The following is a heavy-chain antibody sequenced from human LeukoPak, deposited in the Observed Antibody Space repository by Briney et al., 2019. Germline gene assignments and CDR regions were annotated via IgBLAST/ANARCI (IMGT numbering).Heavy chain of an antibody. D-gene: IGHD5-18*01. CDR1: GGTFSSYA. CDR3: ARSGGGGGYSYGYESYFDY. CDR2: IIPIFGTA. V-gene: IGHV1-69*05. Sequence: SVKVSCKASGGTFSSYAISWVRQAPGQGLESMGRIIPIFGTANYAQKFQGRVTITTDESTSTAYMELSSLRSEDTAVYYCARSGGGGGYSYGYESYFDYWGQGTLVTVSS. J-gene: IGHJ4*02.